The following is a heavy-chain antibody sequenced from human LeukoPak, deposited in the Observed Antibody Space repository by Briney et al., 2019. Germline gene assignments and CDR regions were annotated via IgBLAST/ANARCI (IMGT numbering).Heavy chain of an antibody. CDR3: ARGPVGIVGD. CDR1: GGSISSGGYY. Sequence: SETLSLTCTVSGGSISSGGYYWSWIRQHPGKGLEWIGYIYYSGSTYCNPSLKSRVTISVDTSKNQFSLKLSSVTAADTAVYYCARGPVGIVGDWGQGTLVTVSS. CDR2: IYYSGST. D-gene: IGHD3-22*01. V-gene: IGHV4-31*03. J-gene: IGHJ4*02.